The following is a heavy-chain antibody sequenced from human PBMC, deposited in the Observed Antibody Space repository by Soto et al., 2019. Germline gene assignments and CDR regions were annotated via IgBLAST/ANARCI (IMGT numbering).Heavy chain of an antibody. V-gene: IGHV3-30*18. CDR3: AKGGVVGDTGIDY. CDR1: GFTFSSYV. D-gene: IGHD1-26*01. J-gene: IGHJ4*02. Sequence: QVQLVESGGGVVQPGRSLRLSCAASGFTFSSYVMHWFRQAPGRGLEWVSAISYDGSSEYFADSVKGRFIISRDNSKNTRYLQMNSLRADDTAVYYCAKGGVVGDTGIDYWGQGILVTVSS. CDR2: ISYDGSSE.